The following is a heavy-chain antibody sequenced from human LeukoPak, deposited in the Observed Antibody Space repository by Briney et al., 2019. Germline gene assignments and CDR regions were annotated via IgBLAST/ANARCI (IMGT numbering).Heavy chain of an antibody. D-gene: IGHD2-2*01. Sequence: SETLSLTCSVSGGSLTGGGYYWRWLRQPPGKGLEWLAYVYYTGSNNYNPSLKSRVTISLDTSKNQFSLKLSSVTAADTAVYYCARTQYCSSTSCYFGYFDYWGQGTLVTVSS. CDR2: VYYTGSN. V-gene: IGHV4-61*08. CDR3: ARTQYCSSTSCYFGYFDY. J-gene: IGHJ4*02. CDR1: GGSLTGGGYY.